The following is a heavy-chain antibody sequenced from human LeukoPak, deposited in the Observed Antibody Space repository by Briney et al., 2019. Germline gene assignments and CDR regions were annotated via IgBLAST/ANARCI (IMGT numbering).Heavy chain of an antibody. D-gene: IGHD1-26*01. V-gene: IGHV4-59*12. Sequence: SETLSLTCTVSGGSISSYYWSWIRQPPGKGLEWIGYVYYGGSTNYNPSLKSRVTISVDTSKNQFSLKLSSVTAADTAVYYCARGLSGSYQIDYWGQGTLVTVSS. CDR3: ARGLSGSYQIDY. J-gene: IGHJ4*02. CDR1: GGSISSYY. CDR2: VYYGGST.